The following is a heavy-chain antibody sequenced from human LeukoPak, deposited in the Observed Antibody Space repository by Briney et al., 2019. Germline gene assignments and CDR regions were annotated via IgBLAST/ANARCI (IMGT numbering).Heavy chain of an antibody. CDR1: SGAISTSHW. V-gene: IGHV3-23*01. CDR2: IGAGGRNT. Sequence: GTLSLTCTVSSGAISTSHWLSWVRQPPGKGLEWVSAIGAGGRNTYYADSVKGRFTISRDNSKNTLYLQMNSLRAEDTAVYYCAKTPKNYDSSGGGGFDYLGQGTLVTVSS. CDR3: AKTPKNYDSSGGGGFDY. J-gene: IGHJ4*02. D-gene: IGHD3-22*01.